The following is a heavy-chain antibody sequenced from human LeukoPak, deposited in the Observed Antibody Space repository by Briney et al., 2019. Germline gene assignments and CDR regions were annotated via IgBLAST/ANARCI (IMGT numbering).Heavy chain of an antibody. CDR2: ISGSGGST. CDR3: ANGWSPDY. CDR1: GFTFSSYW. V-gene: IGHV3-23*01. J-gene: IGHJ4*02. D-gene: IGHD2-15*01. Sequence: GGSLRLSCAASGFTFSSYWMNWARQAPGKGLEWVSGISGSGGSTYYADSVKGRFTIFRDNSKNTLYLQMNSLRAEDTAVYHCANGWSPDYWGRGTLVTVSS.